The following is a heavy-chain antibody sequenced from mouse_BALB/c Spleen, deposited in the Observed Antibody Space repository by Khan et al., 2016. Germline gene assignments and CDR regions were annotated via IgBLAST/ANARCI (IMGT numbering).Heavy chain of an antibody. CDR3: ARSDYPYAMDY. V-gene: IGHV3-2*02. CDR2: ISYSGST. CDR1: GYSITSDYA. Sequence: EVQLQESGPGLVKPSQSLSLTCTVTGYSITSDYAWNWIRQFPGNKLEWMGYISYSGSTSYNPSFKSRITITRDTSKNQFFLQLNSVTTEDTATYYCARSDYPYAMDYWGQGTSVTVSS. D-gene: IGHD2-13*01. J-gene: IGHJ4*01.